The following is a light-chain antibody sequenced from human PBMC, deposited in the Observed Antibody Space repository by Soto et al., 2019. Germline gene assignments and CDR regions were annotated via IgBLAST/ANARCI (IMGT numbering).Light chain of an antibody. CDR3: QQYNNWPPIT. CDR1: QSVSSN. Sequence: EIVLTQSPATLSVSPGERAILSCRASQSVSSNLAWYQQRPGQAPRPLVYGASTRATGIPARFSGSGSGTEFTLTISSLQSEDFAVYYCQQYNNWPPITFGQGTRLEIK. V-gene: IGKV3-15*01. CDR2: GAS. J-gene: IGKJ5*01.